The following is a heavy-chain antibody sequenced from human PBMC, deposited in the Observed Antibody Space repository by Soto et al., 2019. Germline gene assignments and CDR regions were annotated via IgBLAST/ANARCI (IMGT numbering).Heavy chain of an antibody. CDR2: ISGSGDST. CDR3: ARVGPYYDSSGYYVDYFDY. V-gene: IGHV3-23*01. J-gene: IGHJ4*02. Sequence: LRLSCAASGFTFSSYAMSWVRQAPGKGLEWVSVISGSGDSTYYADSVKGRFTISRDNSKNTLYLQMNSLRAEDTAVYYCARVGPYYDSSGYYVDYFDYWGQGTLVTVSS. D-gene: IGHD3-22*01. CDR1: GFTFSSYA.